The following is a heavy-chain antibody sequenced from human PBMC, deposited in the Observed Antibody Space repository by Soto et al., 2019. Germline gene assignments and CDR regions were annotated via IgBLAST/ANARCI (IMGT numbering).Heavy chain of an antibody. J-gene: IGHJ6*02. CDR1: GFTFDDYT. D-gene: IGHD2-15*01. CDR2: ISWDGGST. CDR3: AKEASSYYYYGMDV. V-gene: IGHV3-43*01. Sequence: GGSLRLSCAASGFTFDDYTMHWVRQAPGKGLEWVFLISWDGGSTYYADSVKGRFTISRDNSKNSLYLQMNSLRTEDTALYYCAKEASSYYYYGMDVWGQGTTVTVSS.